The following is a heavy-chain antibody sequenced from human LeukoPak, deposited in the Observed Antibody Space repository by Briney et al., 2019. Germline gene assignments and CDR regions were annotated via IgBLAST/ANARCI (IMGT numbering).Heavy chain of an antibody. CDR2: IYYSGST. CDR1: GGSISSYY. J-gene: IGHJ4*02. V-gene: IGHV4-59*01. Sequence: SETLSLTCTVSGGSISSYYWSWIRQPPGRGLEWIGYIYYSGSTNYNPSLKSRVTISVDTSKNQFSLKLSSVTAADTAVYYCARDRDAGYFDYWGQGTLVTVSS. CDR3: ARDRDAGYFDY.